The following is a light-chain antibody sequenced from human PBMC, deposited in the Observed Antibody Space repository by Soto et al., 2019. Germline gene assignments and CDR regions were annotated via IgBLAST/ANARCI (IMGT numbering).Light chain of an antibody. CDR3: QQYGSSPWYT. Sequence: EIVLTQSPGTLSLSPGERATLSCRASQRVSSSYLAWYQQKPGQAPRLLIYDASSRATGIPDRFSGSGSGTDFTLTISRLEPEDFAVYYCQQYGSSPWYTLGQGTKLEIK. CDR2: DAS. V-gene: IGKV3-20*01. CDR1: QRVSSSY. J-gene: IGKJ2*01.